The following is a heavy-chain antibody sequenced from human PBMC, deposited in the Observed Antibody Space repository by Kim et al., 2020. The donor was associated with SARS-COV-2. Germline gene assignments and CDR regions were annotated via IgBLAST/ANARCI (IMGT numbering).Heavy chain of an antibody. J-gene: IGHJ4*02. V-gene: IGHV3-21*01. Sequence: GGSLRLSCAASGFTFSSYSMNWVRQAPGKGLEWVSSISSSSSYIYYADSVKGRFTISRDNAKNSLYLQINSLRAEDTAVYYCARDRGMTTIHDYWGQGTLVTVSS. CDR2: ISSSSSYI. CDR3: ARDRGMTTIHDY. D-gene: IGHD4-17*01. CDR1: GFTFSSYS.